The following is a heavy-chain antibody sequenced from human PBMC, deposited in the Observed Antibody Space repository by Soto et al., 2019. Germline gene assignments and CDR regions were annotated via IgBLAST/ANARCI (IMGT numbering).Heavy chain of an antibody. CDR1: GFSFFNAW. V-gene: IGHV3-15*01. CDR3: TTSTGSGWYAFDY. Sequence: ELQLVESGGGLVKPGGSLRLSCVASGFSFFNAWMSWVRQAPGKGLEWVARIRSKTAGGTPEYAAPGQGRFTISRDDSKNTLYLQMNSLKTEDTAVYYCTTSTGSGWYAFDYWGQGTLVTVSS. D-gene: IGHD6-19*01. CDR2: IRSKTAGGTP. J-gene: IGHJ4*02.